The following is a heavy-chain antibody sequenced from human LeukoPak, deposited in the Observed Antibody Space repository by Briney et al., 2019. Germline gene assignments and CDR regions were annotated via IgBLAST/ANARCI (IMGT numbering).Heavy chain of an antibody. CDR3: AKDGASGWYGDFDY. Sequence: GGSLRLSCAASGFTFSSCGMHWVRQAPGKGLEWVAVISYDGSNKYYADSVKGRFTISRDNSKNTLYMQMNSLRAEDTAVYYCAKDGASGWYGDFDYWGQGTLVTVSS. D-gene: IGHD6-19*01. J-gene: IGHJ4*02. CDR1: GFTFSSCG. CDR2: ISYDGSNK. V-gene: IGHV3-30*18.